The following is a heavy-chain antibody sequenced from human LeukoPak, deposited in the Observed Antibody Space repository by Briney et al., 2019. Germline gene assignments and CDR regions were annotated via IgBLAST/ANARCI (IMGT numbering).Heavy chain of an antibody. D-gene: IGHD6-19*01. CDR1: GYTFTGYY. CDR2: INPNSGGT. J-gene: IGHJ3*02. V-gene: IGHV1-2*02. CDR3: ARVLGDSSGWYEGSAFDI. Sequence: ASVKVSCKASGYTFTGYYMHWVRQAPGQGLEWMGWINPNSGGTNYAQKFQGRVTMTRDTSISTAYMELSRLRSDDTAVCYCARVLGDSSGWYEGSAFDIWGQGTMVTVSS.